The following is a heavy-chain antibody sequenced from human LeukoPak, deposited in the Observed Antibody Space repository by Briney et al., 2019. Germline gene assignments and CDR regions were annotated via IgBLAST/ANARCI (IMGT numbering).Heavy chain of an antibody. CDR1: GFSFDDYT. CDR2: IRWNSGNI. D-gene: IGHD3-22*01. V-gene: IGHV3-9*01. CDR3: AKGGYYDTSGSYPFDY. Sequence: SLRLSCAASGFSFDDYTMHWVRQAPGKGLEWVSGIRWNSGNIGYVDSVKGRFTISRDNAKNSLYLQMNSLRVEDTALYYCAKGGYYDTSGSYPFDYWGQGTLVSVSS. J-gene: IGHJ4*02.